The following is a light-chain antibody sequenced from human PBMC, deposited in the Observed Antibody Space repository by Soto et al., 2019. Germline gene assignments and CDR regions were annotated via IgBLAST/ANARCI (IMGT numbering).Light chain of an antibody. CDR1: QSVGSSY. V-gene: IGKV3-20*01. Sequence: EIVLTQSPGTLSLSPGERATLSCRASQSVGSSYLAWYQQKPGQAPRLLIYGASSRATGIPDRFSGSGSGTDFTLTISTLEPEDFAVYYCQQYGSSPTTFGQGTKVDIK. J-gene: IGKJ1*01. CDR3: QQYGSSPTT. CDR2: GAS.